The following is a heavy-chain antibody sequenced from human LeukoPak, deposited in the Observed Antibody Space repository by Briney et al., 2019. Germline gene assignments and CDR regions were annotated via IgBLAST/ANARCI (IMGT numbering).Heavy chain of an antibody. CDR2: INSDGSTT. V-gene: IGHV3-74*01. CDR1: GFSLGTDW. Sequence: GGSLRLSCAASGFSLGTDWMNWVRHAPGKGLVWVSRINSDGSTTTYADSVKGRFTISRDNAKNTLYLQMNSLRAEDTAVYYCGGGGYLLDYWGQGTLVTVSS. J-gene: IGHJ4*02. D-gene: IGHD1-26*01. CDR3: GGGGYLLDY.